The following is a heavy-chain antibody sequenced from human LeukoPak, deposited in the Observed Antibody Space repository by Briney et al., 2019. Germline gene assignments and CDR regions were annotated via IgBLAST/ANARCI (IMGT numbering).Heavy chain of an antibody. CDR1: GGTFSSYA. CDR3: ARAQYDFWSGYYGGDAFDI. V-gene: IGHV1-18*01. Sequence: ASVKVSCKASGGTFSSYAIGWVRQAPGQGLEWMGWISAYNGNTNYAQKLQGRVTMTTDTSTSTAYMELRSLRSDDTAVYYCARAQYDFWSGYYGGDAFDIWGQGTMVTVSS. CDR2: ISAYNGNT. D-gene: IGHD3-3*01. J-gene: IGHJ3*02.